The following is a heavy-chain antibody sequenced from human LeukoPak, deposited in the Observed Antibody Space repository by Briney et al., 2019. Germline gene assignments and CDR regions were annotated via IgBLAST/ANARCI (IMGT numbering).Heavy chain of an antibody. J-gene: IGHJ5*02. CDR3: VAVAGTGNWFDP. Sequence: KASGTLSLTCAVSGGSISSSNWWSWVRQPPGKGLEWIGEIYHSGSTNYNPSLRSRVTISVDKSKNQFSLKLSSVTAADTAVYYCVAVAGTGNWFDPWGQGTLVTVSS. D-gene: IGHD6-19*01. V-gene: IGHV4-4*02. CDR2: IYHSGST. CDR1: GGSISSSNW.